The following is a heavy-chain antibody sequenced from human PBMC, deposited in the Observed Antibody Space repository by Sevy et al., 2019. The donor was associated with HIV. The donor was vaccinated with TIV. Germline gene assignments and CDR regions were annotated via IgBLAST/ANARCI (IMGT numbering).Heavy chain of an antibody. CDR3: VRAVAAHDSF. D-gene: IGHD6-13*01. CDR1: GFSLDSYW. Sequence: GETLKISCAASGFSLDSYWMRWVRQTPGKGLEWVANIKQDGSVTYYVDSVKGRFTISRDNARNLVYLQMNSLRVEDTALYYCVRAVAAHDSFWGQGTLVTVSS. J-gene: IGHJ4*02. CDR2: IKQDGSVT. V-gene: IGHV3-7*01.